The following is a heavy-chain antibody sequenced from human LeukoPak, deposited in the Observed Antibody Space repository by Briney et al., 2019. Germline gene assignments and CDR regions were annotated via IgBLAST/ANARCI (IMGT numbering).Heavy chain of an antibody. D-gene: IGHD4-11*01. J-gene: IGHJ5*02. Sequence: PGGSLRLSCAASGFTFSSYNMNWVRQAPGKGLEWVSYISSSSSTIYYADSVKGRFTISRDNAKNSLYLQMNSLRDEDTAVYYCARQHSSRNTVTTVAVRRKNNWFDPWGQGTLVTVSS. CDR1: GFTFSSYN. CDR2: ISSSSSTI. V-gene: IGHV3-48*02. CDR3: ARQHSSRNTVTTVAVRRKNNWFDP.